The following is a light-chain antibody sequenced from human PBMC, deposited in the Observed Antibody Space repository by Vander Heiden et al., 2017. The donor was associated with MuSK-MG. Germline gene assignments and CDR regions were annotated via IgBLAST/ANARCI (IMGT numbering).Light chain of an antibody. V-gene: IGKV3-15*01. CDR1: QGVRSN. CDR2: GAS. Sequence: EIVMTQSPAILSVSPGRRATLSCSASQGVRSNIVWYRRKPGQAPRLLIYGASTRDLGVSARLSGSEFGPELTLTISSPQFEDFAVYYCQQNEKWPPVTFGQGTKMEI. J-gene: IGKJ2*01. CDR3: QQNEKWPPVT.